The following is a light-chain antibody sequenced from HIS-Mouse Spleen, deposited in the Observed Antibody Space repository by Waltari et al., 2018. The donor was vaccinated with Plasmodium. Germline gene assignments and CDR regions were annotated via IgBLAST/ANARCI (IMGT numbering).Light chain of an antibody. J-gene: IGKJ1*01. CDR3: QQRSNWPWT. Sequence: EIVFTQSPATLSLSPGERATLSCRASQSVSSYLAWYQQNPGQAPRLLIYDASNRATGIPARFSGSGSGTDFTLTISSLEPEDFAVYYCQQRSNWPWTFGQGTKVEIK. CDR2: DAS. V-gene: IGKV3-11*01. CDR1: QSVSSY.